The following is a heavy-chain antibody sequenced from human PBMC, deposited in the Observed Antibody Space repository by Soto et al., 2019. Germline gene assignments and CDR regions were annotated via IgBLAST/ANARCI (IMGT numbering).Heavy chain of an antibody. CDR3: ARVLVVVAATHNWFDP. V-gene: IGHV4-34*01. D-gene: IGHD2-15*01. CDR1: GGSFSGYY. Sequence: QVQLQQWGAGLLKPSETLSLTCAVYGGSFSGYYWSWIRQPPGKGLEWIGEINHSGSTNYNPSLKSRVTISVDTSTNQFSLKLSSVTAADTAVYYCARVLVVVAATHNWFDPWGQGTLVTVSS. CDR2: INHSGST. J-gene: IGHJ5*02.